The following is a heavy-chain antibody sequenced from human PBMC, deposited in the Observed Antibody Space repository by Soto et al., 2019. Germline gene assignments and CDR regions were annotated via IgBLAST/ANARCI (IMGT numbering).Heavy chain of an antibody. CDR2: MNPNSGNT. CDR1: GYTFTSYD. CDR3: ARGQGEPVGYDWGWFDP. D-gene: IGHD5-12*01. Sequence: ASVKVSCKASGYTFTSYDINWVRQATGQGLEWMGWMNPNSGNTGYAQKFQGRVTMTRNTSISTAYMELSSLRSEDTAVYYCARGQGEPVGYDWGWFDPWGQGTLVTVSS. J-gene: IGHJ5*02. V-gene: IGHV1-8*01.